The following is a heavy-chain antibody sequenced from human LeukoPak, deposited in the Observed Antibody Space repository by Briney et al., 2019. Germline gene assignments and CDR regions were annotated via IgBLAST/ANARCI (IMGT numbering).Heavy chain of an antibody. CDR3: ARDHSSDWYSLVVTSEYFQH. CDR1: GFTFSSYA. J-gene: IGHJ1*01. CDR2: ISGSSSTI. V-gene: IGHV3-48*02. Sequence: GGSLRLSCAASGFTFSSYAMNWVRRAPGKGLEWVSYISGSSSTIYYAGSVKGRFTISRDNAKNSLYLQMNSLRDEDTAVYYCARDHSSDWYSLVVTSEYFQHWGQGTLVTVSS. D-gene: IGHD6-19*01.